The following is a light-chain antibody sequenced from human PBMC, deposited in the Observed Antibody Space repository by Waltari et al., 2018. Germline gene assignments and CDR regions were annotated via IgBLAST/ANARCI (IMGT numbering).Light chain of an antibody. CDR1: QSLSNY. CDR2: DTS. CDR3: QQRRNWPLT. Sequence: GERATLSCRASQSLSNYLAWYQQKPGQAPRLLIYDTSNRATGIPARFSGSGFGTDFTLTISSLEPEDFAVYYCQQRRNWPLTFGGGTKVEIK. J-gene: IGKJ4*01. V-gene: IGKV3-11*01.